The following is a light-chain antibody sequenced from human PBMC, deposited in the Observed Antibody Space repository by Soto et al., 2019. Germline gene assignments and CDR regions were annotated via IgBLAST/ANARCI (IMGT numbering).Light chain of an antibody. V-gene: IGKV3-20*01. J-gene: IGKJ1*01. Sequence: EIVLTQSPGTLSLSPGERATLSCRASQSVSRTYLAWYQQKPVQAPRLLIYAASSRATGIPDRFSGSGSGTDFTLTISRLEPEDFAVYYCQQYGSSPGTFGQGTKGDIK. CDR3: QQYGSSPGT. CDR1: QSVSRTY. CDR2: AAS.